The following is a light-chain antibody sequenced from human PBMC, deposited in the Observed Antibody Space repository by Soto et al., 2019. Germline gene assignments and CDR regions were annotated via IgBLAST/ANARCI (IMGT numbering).Light chain of an antibody. Sequence: MTQSPSTLSAAVGDSVSITCRASRDIGTWLAWFQQKPGRAPNLLIYRASTLARGVPSRFSGSGSGTEFTLTISSLQPDDFATYYCHRHETYPLAFGGGTKVDI. CDR1: RDIGTW. CDR3: HRHETYPLA. J-gene: IGKJ4*01. V-gene: IGKV1-5*03. CDR2: RAS.